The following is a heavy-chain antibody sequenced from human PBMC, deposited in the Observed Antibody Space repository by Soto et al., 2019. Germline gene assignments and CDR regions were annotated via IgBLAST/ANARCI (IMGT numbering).Heavy chain of an antibody. CDR2: ISGSGGST. V-gene: IGHV3-23*01. CDR3: AKAGQWLVLFIR. Sequence: EVQLLESGGGLVQPGGSLRLSCAASGFTFSSYAMSWVRQAPGKGLEWVSAISGSGGSTSYADSVKGRFTISRDNSKDALYLQMNSRRAEDTAVYYCAKAGQWLVLFIRWGQGTLVTVSS. CDR1: GFTFSSYA. D-gene: IGHD6-19*01. J-gene: IGHJ4*02.